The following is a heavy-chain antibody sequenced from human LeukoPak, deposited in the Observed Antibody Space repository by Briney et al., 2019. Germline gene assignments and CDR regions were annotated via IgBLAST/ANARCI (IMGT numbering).Heavy chain of an antibody. D-gene: IGHD3-10*01. J-gene: IGHJ4*02. CDR1: GGSISSSSFY. V-gene: IGHV4-39*01. CDR3: VSQYASGSYFDD. Sequence: SETLSLTCTVSGGSISSSSFYWGWIRQPPGKGLEWIGSIYYSGSTSYNPSLKSRDTIFVDTSNNQFSLRLSSLTAADTAVYYCVSQYASGSYFDDWGQGTLVTVSS. CDR2: IYYSGST.